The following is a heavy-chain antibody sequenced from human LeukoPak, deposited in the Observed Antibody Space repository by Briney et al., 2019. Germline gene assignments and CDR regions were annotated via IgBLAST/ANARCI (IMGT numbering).Heavy chain of an antibody. CDR1: GFTVSTRY. CDR3: AAYYYGSFPPTNFDY. V-gene: IGHV3-66*01. CDR2: IYTDGST. J-gene: IGHJ4*02. Sequence: GGSLRLSCAASGFTVSTRYISWVRQAPGKGPEWVSFIYTDGSTFYADSVKGRFTISRDNSKNTVYLQMNSLRAEDTAVYYCAAYYYGSFPPTNFDYWGQGTLVTVSS. D-gene: IGHD3-10*01.